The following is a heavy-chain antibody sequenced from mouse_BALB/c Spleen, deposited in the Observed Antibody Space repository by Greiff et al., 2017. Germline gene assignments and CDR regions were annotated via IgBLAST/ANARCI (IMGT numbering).Heavy chain of an antibody. V-gene: IGHV2-9*02. CDR2: IWAGGST. CDR1: GFSLTSYG. CDR3: AREAHYYGSSQPAYYFDY. Sequence: VKLVESGPGLVAPSQSLSITCTVSGFSLTSYGVHWVRQPPGKGLEWLGVIWAGGSTNYNSALMSRLSISKDNSKSQVFLKMNSLQTDDTAMYYCAREAHYYGSSQPAYYFDYWGQGTTLTVSS. J-gene: IGHJ2*01. D-gene: IGHD1-1*01.